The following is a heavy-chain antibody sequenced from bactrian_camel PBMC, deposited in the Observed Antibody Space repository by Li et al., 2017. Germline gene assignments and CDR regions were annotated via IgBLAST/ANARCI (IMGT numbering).Heavy chain of an antibody. V-gene: IGHV3S6*01. Sequence: QVQLVESGGGLVQTAGSLRLSCAASGLTFSDYFMYWVRQAPGKGLEWIAVVDGGGEQTFHRDSVQDRFTISRDNAKNTLYLQMNSLKPEDTAIYYCVAAGFDYWGQGTQVTVS. CDR3: VAAGFDY. J-gene: IGHJ4*01. D-gene: IGHD7*01. CDR1: GLTFSDYF. CDR2: VDGGGEQT.